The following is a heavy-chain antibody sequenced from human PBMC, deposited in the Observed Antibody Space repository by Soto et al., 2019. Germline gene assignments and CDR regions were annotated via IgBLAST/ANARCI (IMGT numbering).Heavy chain of an antibody. V-gene: IGHV1-18*01. Sequence: GASVKVSCKTSGCTFNSYTIAWVRQAPGQGLEWLGWISPDDGNTEYEQKFQGRVTMTADTLTNNAYLELRSLKSDDTAIYYCARVEAPFGESLHWGQGTPVTVSS. CDR3: ARVEAPFGESLH. CDR2: ISPDDGNT. D-gene: IGHD3-10*01. J-gene: IGHJ4*02. CDR1: GCTFNSYT.